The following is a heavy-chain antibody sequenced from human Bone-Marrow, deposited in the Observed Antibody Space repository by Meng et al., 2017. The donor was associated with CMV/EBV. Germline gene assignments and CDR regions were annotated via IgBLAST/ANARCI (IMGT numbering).Heavy chain of an antibody. J-gene: IGHJ6*02. CDR2: INPSGGST. CDR1: GYTFTSYY. V-gene: IGHV1-46*01. Sequence: ASVKVSCKASGYTFTSYYMHWVRQAPGQGLEWMGIINPSGGSTSYAQKFQGRVTMTRDTSTSTVYMELSSLRSEDTAVYYCARSSKTGDYYYGMDVWGQGPTVTVSS. CDR3: ARSSKTGDYYYGMDV.